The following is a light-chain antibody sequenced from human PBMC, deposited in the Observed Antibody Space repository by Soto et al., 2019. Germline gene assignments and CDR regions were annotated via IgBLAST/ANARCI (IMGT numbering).Light chain of an antibody. CDR1: QNIRSNY. Sequence: EIVLTQSPGTLSLSPGERATISCRASQNIRSNYLAWYQQRPGQAPRLLIYGASSRATGIPDRFSGSGSGTDFTLTISRLEPEDFAVYHCQQYGSSPITFGQGTRLEIK. J-gene: IGKJ5*01. CDR2: GAS. CDR3: QQYGSSPIT. V-gene: IGKV3-20*01.